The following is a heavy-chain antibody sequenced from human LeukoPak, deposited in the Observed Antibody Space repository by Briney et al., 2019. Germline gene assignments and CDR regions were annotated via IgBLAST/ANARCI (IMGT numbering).Heavy chain of an antibody. CDR3: ARDASADYYYAMDV. J-gene: IGHJ6*02. V-gene: IGHV1-18*01. Sequence: GASVKVSCKASGYTFTNYGISWVRQAPGQGLEWMGWISGYSGNTIYAQKLRGRVTMTTDTSTSTAYMDLRSLISDDTAIYYCARDASADYYYAMDVWGQGTTVTVSS. CDR1: GYTFTNYG. D-gene: IGHD3-3*01. CDR2: ISGYSGNT.